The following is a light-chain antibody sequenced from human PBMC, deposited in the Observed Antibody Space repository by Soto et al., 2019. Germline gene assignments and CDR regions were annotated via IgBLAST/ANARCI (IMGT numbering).Light chain of an antibody. CDR2: AAS. CDR1: QGISTY. CDR3: QQNYSATWT. Sequence: DIHLTQSPSFLSASVGDRVTITCRASQGISTYLNWYQQKPGKAPKLLIYAASTLQSGVPSRFSGSGSATDFTLTISSLQPEDFATYSCQQNYSATWTFGQGTKVDIK. J-gene: IGKJ1*01. V-gene: IGKV1-39*01.